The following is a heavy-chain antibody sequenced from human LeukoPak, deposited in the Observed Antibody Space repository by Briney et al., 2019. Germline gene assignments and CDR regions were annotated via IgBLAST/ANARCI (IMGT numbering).Heavy chain of an antibody. CDR3: AREIFSSSWYGDAFDI. D-gene: IGHD6-13*01. CDR2: INAGNGNT. CDR1: GYTFTSYA. Sequence: ASVKVSCKASGYTFTSYAMHWVRQAPGQRLEWMGWINAGNGNTKYSQKFQGRVTITRDTSASTAYMELSSLRSEDTAAYYCAREIFSSSWYGDAFDIWGQGTMVTVSS. J-gene: IGHJ3*02. V-gene: IGHV1-3*01.